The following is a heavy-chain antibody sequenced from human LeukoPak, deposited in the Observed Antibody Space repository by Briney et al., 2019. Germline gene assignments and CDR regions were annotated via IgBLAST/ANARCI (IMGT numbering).Heavy chain of an antibody. V-gene: IGHV3-66*01. CDR3: AREGYYYDSSGYLRLGYYFDY. J-gene: IGHJ4*02. CDR2: IYSGGSA. Sequence: GGSLRLSCAASGFTFSDYYMSWIRQAPGKGLEWVSVIYSGGSAYYADSVKGRFTISRDNSKNTLYLQMNSLRAEDTAVYYCAREGYYYDSSGYLRLGYYFDYWGQGTLVTVSS. CDR1: GFTFSDYY. D-gene: IGHD3-22*01.